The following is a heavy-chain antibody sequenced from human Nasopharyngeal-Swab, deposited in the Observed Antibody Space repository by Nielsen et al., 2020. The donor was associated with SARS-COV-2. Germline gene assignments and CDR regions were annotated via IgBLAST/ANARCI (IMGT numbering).Heavy chain of an antibody. Sequence: WVRQAPGQGLEWMGGIIPIFGTANYAQKFQGRVTITADESASTAYMELSSLRSEDTAVYYCARVRNFWSGYPNYYYCYYMDVWGKGTTVTVSS. J-gene: IGHJ6*03. CDR2: IIPIFGTA. D-gene: IGHD3-3*01. CDR3: ARVRNFWSGYPNYYYCYYMDV. V-gene: IGHV1-69*01.